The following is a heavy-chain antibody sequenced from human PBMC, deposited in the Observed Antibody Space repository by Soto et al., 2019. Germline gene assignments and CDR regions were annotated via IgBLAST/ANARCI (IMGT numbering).Heavy chain of an antibody. J-gene: IGHJ4*02. CDR2: INTNGRLT. CDR1: GFSFKDSS. V-gene: IGHV3-64D*06. Sequence: QSGGSLRLSCSGSGFSFKDSSMHWVRQPPGKAIEYVAVINTNGRLTYYADSVKGRFTISRDNSKNTVHLQMSSLRVEDTAVYYCLRDIFGVVSFDSRGQGTPAPVSP. D-gene: IGHD3-3*01. CDR3: LRDIFGVVSFDS.